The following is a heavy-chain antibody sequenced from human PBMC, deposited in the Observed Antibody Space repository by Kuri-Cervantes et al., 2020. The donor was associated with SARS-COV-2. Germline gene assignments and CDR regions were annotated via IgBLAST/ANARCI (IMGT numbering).Heavy chain of an antibody. CDR3: ARDYCSGGSCRDFDY. V-gene: IGHV1-18*01. CDR1: GYTFTIYG. D-gene: IGHD2-15*01. Sequence: ASVKVSCRASGYTFTIYGISWVRQAPGQGLEWMGWISAYNGNTNYAQKLQGRVTMTTDTSTSTAYMELRSLRSDDTAVYYCARDYCSGGSCRDFDYWGQGTLVTVSS. CDR2: ISAYNGNT. J-gene: IGHJ4*02.